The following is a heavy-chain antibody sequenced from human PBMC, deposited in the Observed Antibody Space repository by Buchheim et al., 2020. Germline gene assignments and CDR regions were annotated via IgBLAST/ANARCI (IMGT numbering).Heavy chain of an antibody. J-gene: IGHJ4*01. D-gene: IGHD6-6*01. V-gene: IGHV3-23*01. CDR3: AKGGSSSRYYFDY. CDR1: GFTFSSYV. CDR2: IDATGGNT. Sequence: QLLESGGGLVQPGGSLRLSCAASGFTFSSYVMRWVRQAPGKGLEWVSSIDATGGNTFYADSVKGRFTLSRDNSKNTLSLQMNSLRAEDTAVYYCAKGGSSSRYYFDYWGHGTL.